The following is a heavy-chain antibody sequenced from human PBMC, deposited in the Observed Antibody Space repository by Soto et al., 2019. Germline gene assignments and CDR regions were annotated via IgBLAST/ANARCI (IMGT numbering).Heavy chain of an antibody. D-gene: IGHD3-10*01. CDR2: ISAYNGNT. V-gene: IGHV1-18*01. CDR1: GYTFTSYG. J-gene: IGHJ1*01. CDR3: ARDPTPVLLWFGELFGRPPEYFQH. Sequence: QVQLVQSGAEVKKPGASVKVSCKASGYTFTSYGISWVRQAPGQGLEWMGWISAYNGNTNYAQKLQGRVTMTTDTSTGTAYMELRSLRSDDTAVYYCARDPTPVLLWFGELFGRPPEYFQHWGQGTLVTVSS.